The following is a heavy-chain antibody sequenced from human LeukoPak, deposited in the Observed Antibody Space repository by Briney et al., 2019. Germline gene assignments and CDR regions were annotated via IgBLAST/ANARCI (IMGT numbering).Heavy chain of an antibody. D-gene: IGHD4/OR15-4a*01. CDR1: GGSFSGYY. V-gene: IGHV4-34*01. CDR2: INHSGST. Sequence: SETLSLTCAVYGGSFSGYYWSWIRQPPGKGLEWIGEINHSGSTNYNPSLKSRVTISVDTSKNQFSLKLSSVTAADTAVYYCARQGRLWSDWGQGTLVTVSS. J-gene: IGHJ4*02. CDR3: ARQGRLWSD.